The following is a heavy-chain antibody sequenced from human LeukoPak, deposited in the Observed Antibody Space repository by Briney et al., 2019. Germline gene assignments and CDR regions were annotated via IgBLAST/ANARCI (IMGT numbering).Heavy chain of an antibody. Sequence: SVKVSCKASGGTFSSYAISWVRQAPGQGLEWMGGIIPIFGTANYAQKFQGRVTITADESTSTAYMELSSLRSEDTAVYYCANYSSGWWSTEWFDPWGQGTLVTVSS. V-gene: IGHV1-69*13. CDR2: IIPIFGTA. J-gene: IGHJ5*02. CDR3: ANYSSGWWSTEWFDP. CDR1: GGTFSSYA. D-gene: IGHD6-19*01.